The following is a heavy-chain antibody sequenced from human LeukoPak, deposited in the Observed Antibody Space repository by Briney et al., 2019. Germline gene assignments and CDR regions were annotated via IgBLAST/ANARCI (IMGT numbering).Heavy chain of an antibody. CDR3: ARLYSGSASSDY. V-gene: IGHV4-59*11. Sequence: SETLSLTCTVSGGSISSHYWSWIRQPPGKGLEWIGYIYYSGSTNYNPSLKSRVTISVDTSKNQFSLKLSSVTAADTAVYYCARLYSGSASSDYWGQGTLVTVSS. CDR1: GGSISSHY. CDR2: IYYSGST. D-gene: IGHD6-6*01. J-gene: IGHJ4*02.